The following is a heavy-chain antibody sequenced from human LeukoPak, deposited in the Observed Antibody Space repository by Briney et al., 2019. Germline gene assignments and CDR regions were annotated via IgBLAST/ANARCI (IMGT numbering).Heavy chain of an antibody. Sequence: SVKVSCKASGGTFGSYAISWVRQAPGQGLEWMGRIIPILGIANYAQKFQGRVTITADKSTSTAYMELSSLRSEDTAVYYCARARGYSYGRDYYGMDVWGQGTTVTVSS. CDR1: GGTFGSYA. CDR3: ARARGYSYGRDYYGMDV. J-gene: IGHJ6*02. D-gene: IGHD5-18*01. V-gene: IGHV1-69*04. CDR2: IIPILGIA.